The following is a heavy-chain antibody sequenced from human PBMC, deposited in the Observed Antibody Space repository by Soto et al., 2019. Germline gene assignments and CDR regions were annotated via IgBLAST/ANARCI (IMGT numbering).Heavy chain of an antibody. Sequence: SETLSLTCTVSGDSISSSSYYWGWIRQPPGKGLEWIGSIYYSGSTYYNPSLKSRVTISVDTSKNQFSLKLSSVTAADTAVYYCARHGSGSYYNNWFDPWGQG. CDR2: IYYSGST. V-gene: IGHV4-39*01. CDR3: ARHGSGSYYNNWFDP. CDR1: GDSISSSSYY. J-gene: IGHJ5*02. D-gene: IGHD3-10*01.